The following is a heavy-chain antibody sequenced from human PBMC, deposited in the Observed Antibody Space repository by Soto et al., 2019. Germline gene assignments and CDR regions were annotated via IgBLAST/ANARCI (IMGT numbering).Heavy chain of an antibody. CDR2: IYHTGNT. V-gene: IGHV4-38-2*02. CDR3: GRETYTDFWSGSLPVDY. CDR1: GYSISSGYY. Sequence: SETLSLTCTVSGYSISSGYYWGWLRQPPGKGLEWIGSIYHTGNTYDNPSLKSRVTISVDTSKNQFSLKLSSVTAADTAVYYCGRETYTDFWSGSLPVDYWGQGALVTVS. J-gene: IGHJ4*01. D-gene: IGHD3-3*01.